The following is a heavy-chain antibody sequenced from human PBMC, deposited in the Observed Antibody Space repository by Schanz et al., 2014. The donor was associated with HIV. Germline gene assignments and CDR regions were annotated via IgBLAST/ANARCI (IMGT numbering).Heavy chain of an antibody. V-gene: IGHV3-33*01. J-gene: IGHJ5*02. CDR1: GFTFRNFG. CDR3: AREYYSRNWNWFDP. CDR2: IWYDGTNI. D-gene: IGHD6-13*01. Sequence: QEQLVESGGGVVQPGKSLRLSCAASGFTFRNFGMHWFRQAPGRGREGVPVIWYDGTNIDYADSVKARFTVSRDNSKNMLYLQMNSLRAEDTAVYYCAREYYSRNWNWFDPWGQGTLVIVSS.